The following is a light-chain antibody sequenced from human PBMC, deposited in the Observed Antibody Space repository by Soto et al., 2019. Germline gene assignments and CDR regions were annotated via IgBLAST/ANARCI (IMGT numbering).Light chain of an antibody. Sequence: DIQMTQSPSTLSATVGDRVTITCRASQSISTWLAWYQQKPGKAPKLLIYDASSLESGVPSSFRGSGSGTDFTLTISSLRPDDFGTYYCQQYNAYPRTFGQGTKVEI. CDR2: DAS. J-gene: IGKJ1*01. V-gene: IGKV1-5*01. CDR1: QSISTW. CDR3: QQYNAYPRT.